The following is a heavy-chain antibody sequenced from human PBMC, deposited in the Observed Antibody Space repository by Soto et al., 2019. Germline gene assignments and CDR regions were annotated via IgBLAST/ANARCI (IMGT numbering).Heavy chain of an antibody. J-gene: IGHJ6*02. Sequence: ETLSLTCTVSGGSISSYYWSWIRQPPGKGLEWIGIIYSSGNTNYHPSLLSRVTISADTSMNEFSLRLSSVTAADTAVYYCARLNGYCVSTGCHGYYGMDVWGQGTTVTVSS. CDR2: IYSSGNT. D-gene: IGHD2-2*03. CDR1: GGSISSYY. V-gene: IGHV4-4*08. CDR3: ARLNGYCVSTGCHGYYGMDV.